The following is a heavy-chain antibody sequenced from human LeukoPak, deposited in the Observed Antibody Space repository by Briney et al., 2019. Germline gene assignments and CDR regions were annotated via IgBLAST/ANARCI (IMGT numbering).Heavy chain of an antibody. J-gene: IGHJ4*02. CDR2: IYYSGST. CDR1: GGSISSYY. V-gene: IGHV4-59*12. Sequence: SETLSLTCTVSGGSISSYYWSWIRQPPGKGLEWIGYIYYSGSTNYNPSLKSRVTISVDKSKNQFSLKLSSVTAADTAVYYCARVFRSGFTFGGVIAYWGQGTLVTVSS. D-gene: IGHD3-16*02. CDR3: ARVFRSGFTFGGVIAY.